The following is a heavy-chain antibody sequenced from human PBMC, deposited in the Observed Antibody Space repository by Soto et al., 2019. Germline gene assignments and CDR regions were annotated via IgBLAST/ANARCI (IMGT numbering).Heavy chain of an antibody. CDR2: ISTYNGNT. D-gene: IGHD3-22*01. CDR3: ARGPTDYYDNSANYFLDY. J-gene: IGHJ4*02. V-gene: IGHV1-18*01. CDR1: GYTFITYG. Sequence: QVQLVQSGAEVKKLGASVKVSCKASGYTFITYGVSWVRQAPGQGLDWLGWISTYNGNTRYAERLQGRVTMTTDTTTNTAYMELRNLRSDDTAVYYCARGPTDYYDNSANYFLDYWGQGTLVTVSS.